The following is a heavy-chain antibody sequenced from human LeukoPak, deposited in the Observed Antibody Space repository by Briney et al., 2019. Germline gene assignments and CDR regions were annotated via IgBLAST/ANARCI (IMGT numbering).Heavy chain of an antibody. D-gene: IGHD3-10*01. V-gene: IGHV3-30-3*01. CDR3: ARALYYYGSGSYAYGMDV. J-gene: IGHJ6*02. CDR2: ISYDGSNK. Sequence: QSGGSLRLSCAASGFTFSSYAMHWVRQAPGKGLEWVAVISYDGSNKYYADSVKGRFTISRDNSKNTLYLQMNSLRAEDTAVYYCARALYYYGSGSYAYGMDVWGQGTTVTVSS. CDR1: GFTFSSYA.